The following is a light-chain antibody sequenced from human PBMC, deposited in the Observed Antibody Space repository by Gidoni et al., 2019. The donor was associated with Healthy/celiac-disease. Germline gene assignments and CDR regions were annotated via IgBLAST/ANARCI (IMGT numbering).Light chain of an antibody. Sequence: EIVLTQSPATLSLSPGERATLPCRASQSVSSDLAWYQQKPGQAPRLLIYHASNRATGIPARFSGSGSGTDFTLTISSREHEDVAVYYCQQRSNWPLITFGPGTKVDIK. CDR3: QQRSNWPLIT. V-gene: IGKV3-11*01. CDR2: HAS. CDR1: QSVSSD. J-gene: IGKJ3*01.